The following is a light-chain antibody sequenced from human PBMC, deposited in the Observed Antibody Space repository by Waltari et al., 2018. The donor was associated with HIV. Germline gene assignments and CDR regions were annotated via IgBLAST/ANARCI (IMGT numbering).Light chain of an antibody. V-gene: IGKV4-1*01. J-gene: IGKJ3*01. Sequence: DIVLTQSPDSLAVSLGERATINCKSSQSVLYNSNNKNHLAWYQQKPGLPPKLLIYWASARESGVPDRFSGSGSVTDFTLTISSLQAEDVAVYYCQQYYSIPFTFGPGTKVDVK. CDR3: QQYYSIPFT. CDR1: QSVLYNSNNKNH. CDR2: WAS.